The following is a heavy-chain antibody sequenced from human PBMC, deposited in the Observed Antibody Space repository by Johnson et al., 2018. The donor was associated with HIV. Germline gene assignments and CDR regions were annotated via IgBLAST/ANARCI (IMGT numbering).Heavy chain of an antibody. J-gene: IGHJ3*02. D-gene: IGHD6-13*01. CDR1: GFAFSNYA. CDR3: ASKAAGTRHAFDI. V-gene: IGHV3-30-3*01. CDR2: ISYDGSNE. Sequence: QVQLVESGGGVVQPGGSLRLSCAASGFAFSNYAMHWVRQAPGKGLEWMAIISYDGSNEYYADSVKGRFTISRDNSKNTLYLQMNSLRAEDTAVYYCASKAAGTRHAFDIWGQGTMVTVSS.